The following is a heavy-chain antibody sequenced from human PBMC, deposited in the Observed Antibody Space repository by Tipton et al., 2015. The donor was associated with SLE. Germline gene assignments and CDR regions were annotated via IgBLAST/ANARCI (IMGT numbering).Heavy chain of an antibody. V-gene: IGHV4-59*01. Sequence: TLSLTCTVSGGSISSYYWSWIRQPPGKGLEWIGYIYYSGSTNYNPSLKSRVTISVDTSKNQFSLKLSSVTADDTAVYYCARGGDYVWGSYRPSYYGMDVWGQGTTVTVSS. CDR2: IYYSGST. CDR3: ARGGDYVWGSYRPSYYGMDV. D-gene: IGHD3-16*02. CDR1: GGSISSYY. J-gene: IGHJ6*02.